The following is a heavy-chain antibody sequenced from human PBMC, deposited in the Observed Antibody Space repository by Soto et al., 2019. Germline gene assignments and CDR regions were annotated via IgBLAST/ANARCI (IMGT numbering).Heavy chain of an antibody. V-gene: IGHV3-7*03. CDR3: ARDSYYDFWSGYYGRYDY. J-gene: IGHJ4*02. Sequence: GGSLRLSCAASGFTFSSYWMSWVSQAPGKGLEWVANIKQDGSEKYYVDSVKGRFTISRDNAKNSLYLQMNSLRAEDTAVYYCARDSYYDFWSGYYGRYDYWGQGTLVTVSS. CDR1: GFTFSSYW. D-gene: IGHD3-3*01. CDR2: IKQDGSEK.